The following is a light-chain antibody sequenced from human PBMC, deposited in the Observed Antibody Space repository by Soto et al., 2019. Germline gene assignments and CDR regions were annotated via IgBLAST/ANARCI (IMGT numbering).Light chain of an antibody. V-gene: IGKV1-5*03. CDR3: QQYNSSSRFT. J-gene: IGKJ3*01. CDR2: KAS. CDR1: QSISSW. Sequence: DNQMTQSPSTPSANVRNKITKTFRASQSISSWLAWYQQKPGKAPKLLIYKASSLESGVPSRFSGSGSGTEFTLTISSLQPDDFATYYCQQYNSSSRFTFGPGTKVDIK.